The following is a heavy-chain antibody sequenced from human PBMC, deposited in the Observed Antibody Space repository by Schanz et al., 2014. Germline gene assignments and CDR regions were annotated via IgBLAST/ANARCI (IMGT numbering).Heavy chain of an antibody. D-gene: IGHD2-2*01. J-gene: IGHJ4*02. CDR3: AKGSTHIDILLVPTAIDY. CDR2: MSYDGSIK. V-gene: IGHV3-30*18. CDR1: GFTFSSYS. Sequence: QVQLVESGGGVVQPGGSLRLSCAASGFTFSSYSMNWVRQAPGKGLEWVAAMSYDGSIKYYGDSVKGRFTISRDSSKNTLYLQMSTLRSEDTAGYDCAKGSTHIDILLVPTAIDYWGQGTLVTVSS.